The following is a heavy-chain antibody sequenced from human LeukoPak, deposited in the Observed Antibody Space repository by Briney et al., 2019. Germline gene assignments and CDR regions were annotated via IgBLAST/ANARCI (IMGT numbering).Heavy chain of an antibody. CDR3: AREGYYSGQDGFDI. CDR2: IYYSGST. J-gene: IGHJ3*02. D-gene: IGHD3-10*01. V-gene: IGHV4-39*02. CDR1: GGSISSSSYY. Sequence: PSETLSLTCTVSGGSISSSSYYWGWIRQPPGKGLEWIGSIYYSGSTYYNPSLKSRVTISVDTSKNQFSLKLSSVTAADTAVYYCAREGYYSGQDGFDIWGQGTMVTVSS.